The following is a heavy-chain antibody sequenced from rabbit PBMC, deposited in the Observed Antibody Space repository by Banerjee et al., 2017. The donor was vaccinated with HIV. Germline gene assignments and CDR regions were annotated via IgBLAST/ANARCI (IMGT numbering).Heavy chain of an antibody. Sequence: VKPGASLTLTCTASGFSFSSSYWICWVRQAPGKGLELIACIYTGSSGSTYYASWAKGRFTISKTSSTVTLQMPSLTAADTATYFCARAQGYAGSRFGVYYFSLWGQGTLVTV. V-gene: IGHV1S45*01. CDR3: ARAQGYAGSRFGVYYFSL. J-gene: IGHJ4*01. D-gene: IGHD4-2*01. CDR2: IYTGSSGST. CDR1: GFSFSSSYW.